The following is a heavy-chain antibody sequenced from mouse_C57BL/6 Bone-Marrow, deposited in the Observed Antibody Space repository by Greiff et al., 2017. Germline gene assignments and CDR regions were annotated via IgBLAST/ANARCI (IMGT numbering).Heavy chain of an antibody. CDR1: GYTFTDYY. CDR2: INPNNGGT. CDR3: ARWDWVSYWYFDV. V-gene: IGHV1-26*01. D-gene: IGHD4-1*01. Sequence: VQLQQSGPELVKPGASVKISCKASGYTFTDYYMNWVKQSHGKSLEWIGDINPNNGGTSYNQKFKGKATLTVDKSSSTAYMELRSLTSEDSAVYYCARWDWVSYWYFDVWGTGTTVTVSS. J-gene: IGHJ1*03.